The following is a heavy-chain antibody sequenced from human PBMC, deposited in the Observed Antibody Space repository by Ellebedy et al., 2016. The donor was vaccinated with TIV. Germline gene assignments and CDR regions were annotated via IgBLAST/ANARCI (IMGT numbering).Heavy chain of an antibody. CDR2: IKQDGRET. V-gene: IGHV3-7*01. Sequence: PGGSLRLSCAASGFTFSNYWMIWVRQAPGKGLEWVANIKQDGRETYYVDSVKGRFTISRDNAKNSLYLQMNSLRADDMAVYYCARSPYTGYSDLGFDYWGQGSLVTVSS. D-gene: IGHD2-2*02. J-gene: IGHJ4*02. CDR3: ARSPYTGYSDLGFDY. CDR1: GFTFSNYW.